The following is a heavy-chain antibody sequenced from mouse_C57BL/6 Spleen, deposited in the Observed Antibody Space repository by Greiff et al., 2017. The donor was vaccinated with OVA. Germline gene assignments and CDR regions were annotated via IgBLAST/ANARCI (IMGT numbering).Heavy chain of an antibody. D-gene: IGHD2-4*01. CDR2: INPGSGGT. CDR1: GYAFTNYL. V-gene: IGHV1-54*01. J-gene: IGHJ4*01. Sequence: QVQLQQSGAELVRPGTSVKVSCKASGYAFTNYLIEWVKQRPGQGLEWIGVINPGSGGTNYNEKFKGKATLTADKSSSTAYMQLSSLTSEDSAVYFCARNDYDGYAMDYGGQGTSVTVSS. CDR3: ARNDYDGYAMDY.